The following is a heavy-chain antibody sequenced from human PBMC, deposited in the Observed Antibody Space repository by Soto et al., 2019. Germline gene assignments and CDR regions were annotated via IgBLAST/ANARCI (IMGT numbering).Heavy chain of an antibody. CDR3: ARDVFHPPQGY. CDR2: ISYDGSNK. D-gene: IGHD3-3*01. J-gene: IGHJ4*02. CDR1: GFTFSSYA. Sequence: GGSLRLSCAASGFTFSSYAMHWVRQAPGKGLEWVAVISYDGSNKYYADSVKGRFTISRDNSKNTLYLQMNSLRAEDTAVYYCARDVFHPPQGYWGQGTLVTVSS. V-gene: IGHV3-30-3*01.